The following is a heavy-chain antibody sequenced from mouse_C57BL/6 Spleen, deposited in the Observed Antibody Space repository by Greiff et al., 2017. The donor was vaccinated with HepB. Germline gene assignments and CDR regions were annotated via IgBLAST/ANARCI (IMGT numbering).Heavy chain of an antibody. D-gene: IGHD2-10*02. J-gene: IGHJ1*03. CDR1: GFTFSDYG. V-gene: IGHV5-17*01. CDR3: ARPGYGNYPWYFDV. Sequence: DVHLVESGGGLVKPGGSLKLSCAASGFTFSDYGMHWVRQAPEKGLEWVAYISSGSSTIYYADTVKGRFTISRDNAKNTLFLQMTSLRSEDTAMYYCARPGYGNYPWYFDVWGTGTTVTVSS. CDR2: ISSGSSTI.